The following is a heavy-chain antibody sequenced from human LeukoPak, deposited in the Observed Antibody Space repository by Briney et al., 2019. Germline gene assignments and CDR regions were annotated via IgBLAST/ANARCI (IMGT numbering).Heavy chain of an antibody. CDR1: GGTFSTFG. J-gene: IGHJ4*02. Sequence: GAPVKVSCKASGGTFSTFGISWVRQAPGQGLEWMGGIIPMSGTVNNAQKFQGRVTITADKSTGTAYMELSSLRSDDTAVYYCARETGYAYGRAPLDYWGQGTLVTVSS. CDR2: IIPMSGTV. CDR3: ARETGYAYGRAPLDY. D-gene: IGHD5-18*01. V-gene: IGHV1-69*06.